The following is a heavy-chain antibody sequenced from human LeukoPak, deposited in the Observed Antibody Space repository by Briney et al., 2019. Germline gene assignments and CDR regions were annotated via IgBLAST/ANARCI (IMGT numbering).Heavy chain of an antibody. J-gene: IGHJ4*02. V-gene: IGHV1-24*01. Sequence: ASVKVSCKVSGYTLTELSMHWVRQAPGKGLEWMGGFDPEDGETIYAQKFQGRVTMTRDTSTSTVYMELSSLRSEDTAVYYCARVVLRGRIAAADPYFDYWGQGTLVTVSS. D-gene: IGHD6-13*01. CDR1: GYTLTELS. CDR3: ARVVLRGRIAAADPYFDY. CDR2: FDPEDGET.